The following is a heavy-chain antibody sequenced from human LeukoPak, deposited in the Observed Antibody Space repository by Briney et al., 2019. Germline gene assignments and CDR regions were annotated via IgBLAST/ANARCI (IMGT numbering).Heavy chain of an antibody. J-gene: IGHJ4*02. CDR2: MYLSGTT. CDR3: AGLVGRYSSGLYYYYFDY. D-gene: IGHD3-22*01. CDR1: GDSINSLDL. Sequence: PSETLSLTCTVSGDSINSLDLWSWVHQPPGKGLEWIGEMYLSGTTHSNPSVKSRVTISIDKSKNQFFLNLSSVTAADTAVYYCAGLVGRYSSGLYYYYFDYWGQGTLVTVS. V-gene: IGHV4-4*02.